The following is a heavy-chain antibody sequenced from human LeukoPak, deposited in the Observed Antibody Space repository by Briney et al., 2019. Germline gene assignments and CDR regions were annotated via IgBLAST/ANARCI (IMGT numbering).Heavy chain of an antibody. J-gene: IGHJ4*02. CDR1: GYTFTSYY. Sequence: ASVTVSCKASGYTFTSYYIHWVRQAPGQGLEWMGVINPSSGSTTYAQNFQGRVTMTRDTSTTTVYMELTSLRSEDTAVYFCARASTSGRRFDFWGQGTLVTVSS. CDR2: INPSSGST. D-gene: IGHD1-26*01. CDR3: ARASTSGRRFDF. V-gene: IGHV1-46*01.